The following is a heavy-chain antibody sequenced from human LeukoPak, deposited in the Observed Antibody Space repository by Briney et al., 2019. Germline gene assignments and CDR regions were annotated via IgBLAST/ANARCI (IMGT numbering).Heavy chain of an antibody. D-gene: IGHD3-10*02. CDR2: ISSSSSYI. Sequence: GGSLRLSCAASGFTFSTYSMNWVRQTPGKGLEWVSSISSSSSYIYYADSVKGRFTISRDNAKNSLYLQMNSLRAEDTAVYYCAELGITMIGGVWGKGTTVTISS. CDR3: AELGITMIGGV. J-gene: IGHJ6*04. V-gene: IGHV3-21*01. CDR1: GFTFSTYS.